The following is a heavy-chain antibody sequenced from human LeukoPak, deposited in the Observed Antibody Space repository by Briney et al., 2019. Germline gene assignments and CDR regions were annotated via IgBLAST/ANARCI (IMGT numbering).Heavy chain of an antibody. D-gene: IGHD6-13*01. V-gene: IGHV3-9*01. Sequence: GGSLRLSCAASGFTFDDYAMHWVRQAPGKGLEWVSGISWNSGSIGYADSVKGRFTISRDNAKNSLYLQMNSLRAEDTAVYYCARDSTETGIPDEDAFDIWGQGTMVTVSS. J-gene: IGHJ3*02. CDR1: GFTFDDYA. CDR2: ISWNSGSI. CDR3: ARDSTETGIPDEDAFDI.